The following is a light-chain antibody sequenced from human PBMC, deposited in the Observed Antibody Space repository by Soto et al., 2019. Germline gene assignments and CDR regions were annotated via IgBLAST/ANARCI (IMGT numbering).Light chain of an antibody. J-gene: IGKJ1*01. V-gene: IGKV1-5*01. CDR1: QSIGYW. CDR2: AAS. CDR3: QQYNSFSKT. Sequence: DIVMTQSPDSLAVSLGDRVTITCRASQSIGYWLAWYQQKPGKAPNLLIYAASTLETGVPSRFSGSGFGTEFTLTIASLQPDDSATYYCQQYNSFSKTFGRGTKVDIK.